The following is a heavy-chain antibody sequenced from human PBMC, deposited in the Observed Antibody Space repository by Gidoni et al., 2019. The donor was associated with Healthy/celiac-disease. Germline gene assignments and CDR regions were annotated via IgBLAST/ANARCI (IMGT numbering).Heavy chain of an antibody. CDR3: ARQLKVVATTKPSFDY. V-gene: IGHV4-39*01. D-gene: IGHD5-12*01. CDR2: IYYSGST. CDR1: GGSISSSSYH. Sequence: QLQLQESGPGLVKPSETLSLTCTVSGGSISSSSYHWGWIRQPRGKGLEWIGSIYYSGSTYYNPSLKSRVTISVDTSKNQFSLKLSSVTAADTAVYYCARQLKVVATTKPSFDYWGQGTLVTVSS. J-gene: IGHJ4*02.